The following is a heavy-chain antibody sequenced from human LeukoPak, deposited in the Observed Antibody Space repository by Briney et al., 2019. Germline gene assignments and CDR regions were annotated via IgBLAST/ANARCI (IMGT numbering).Heavy chain of an antibody. D-gene: IGHD1-26*01. CDR2: TRNKANSYTT. Sequence: GGSLRLSCAASGFTFSDHYMDWVRQAPGKGLEWVGRTRNKANSYTTEYAASVKGRFTISRDDSKNSLYLQMSSLETDDTAVYFCAAVGTTTRCLDYWGQGTLVTVSS. CDR1: GFTFSDHY. J-gene: IGHJ4*02. V-gene: IGHV3-72*01. CDR3: AAVGTTTRCLDY.